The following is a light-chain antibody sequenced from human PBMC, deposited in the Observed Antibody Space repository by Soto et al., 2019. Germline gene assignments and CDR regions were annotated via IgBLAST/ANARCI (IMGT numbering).Light chain of an antibody. J-gene: IGLJ2*01. Sequence: QSALTQPASVSGSPGQSITISCTGTSSNVGGYNYVSWYQQHPGKAPKLLIYDASNRPSGVSSRFSASKSGNTASLTISGLQAEDEADYYCSSYTTSSTVVFGGGTKLTVL. CDR2: DAS. CDR1: SSNVGGYNY. V-gene: IGLV2-14*03. CDR3: SSYTTSSTVV.